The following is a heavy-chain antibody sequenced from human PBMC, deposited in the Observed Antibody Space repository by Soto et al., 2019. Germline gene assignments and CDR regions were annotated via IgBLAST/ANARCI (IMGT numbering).Heavy chain of an antibody. J-gene: IGHJ5*02. CDR3: ARERPDGSRLDP. Sequence: QVQLQESGPGLVKPSQTLSLTCTVSGGSISSGDYYWSWIRQPPGKGLEWIGYIYYSGSTYYNPSPKSRVTIPVAPSKNQFSLKLSSVTAADTAVYYCARERPDGSRLDPWGQGTLVTVSS. CDR2: IYYSGST. CDR1: GGSISSGDYY. V-gene: IGHV4-30-4*01. D-gene: IGHD6-13*01.